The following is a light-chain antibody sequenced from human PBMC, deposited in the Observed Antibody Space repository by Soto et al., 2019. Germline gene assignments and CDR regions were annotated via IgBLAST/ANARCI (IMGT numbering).Light chain of an antibody. Sequence: QSALTQPASVSGSPGQSITISCAGTSNDVGAYNYVSWYQQHPGKAPKLMIYEVSNRPSGISDRFSGSKSGNTASLTISGLQTDDEAHYYCSSYTRTNTPVVFGGGTKLTVL. J-gene: IGLJ2*01. V-gene: IGLV2-14*01. CDR3: SSYTRTNTPVV. CDR2: EVS. CDR1: SNDVGAYNY.